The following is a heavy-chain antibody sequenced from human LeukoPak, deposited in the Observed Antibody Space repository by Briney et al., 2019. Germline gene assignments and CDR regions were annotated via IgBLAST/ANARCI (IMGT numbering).Heavy chain of an antibody. J-gene: IGHJ5*02. CDR1: GYTLTELS. Sequence: ASVKVTCKVSGYTLTELSMHWVRQAPGKGLEWMGGFDPEDGETIYAQKFQGRVTMTEDTSTDTAYMELSSLRSEDTAVYYCATLGGGYSYGNSFDPWGQGTLVTVSS. V-gene: IGHV1-24*01. CDR2: FDPEDGET. CDR3: ATLGGGYSYGNSFDP. D-gene: IGHD5-18*01.